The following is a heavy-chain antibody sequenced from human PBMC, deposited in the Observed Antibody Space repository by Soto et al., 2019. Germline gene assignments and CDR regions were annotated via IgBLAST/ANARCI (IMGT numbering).Heavy chain of an antibody. D-gene: IGHD6-13*01. J-gene: IGHJ3*02. V-gene: IGHV3-33*01. CDR2: IWYDGSNK. CDR3: ARTGYSSSPVLAFDI. CDR1: GFTFSSYG. Sequence: GGSLRLSCAASGFTFSSYGMHRVRQAPGKGLEWVAVIWYDGSNKYYADSVKGRFTISRDNSKNTLYLQMNSLRAEDTAVYYCARTGYSSSPVLAFDIWGQGTMVTVSS.